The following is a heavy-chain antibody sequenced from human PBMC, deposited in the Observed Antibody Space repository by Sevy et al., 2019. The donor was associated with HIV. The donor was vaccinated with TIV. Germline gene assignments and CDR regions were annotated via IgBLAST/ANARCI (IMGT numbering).Heavy chain of an antibody. CDR1: GYTFTDYY. V-gene: IGHV1-2*02. CDR3: ASPAGFTYGSLLDY. D-gene: IGHD5-18*01. J-gene: IGHJ4*02. CDR2: INPNSGGT. Sequence: ASVKVSCKASGYTFTDYYIHWVRQAPGQGLEWMGWINPNSGGTSYAQNFQGRVTVTRDTSISTAYMELSKLRSDDTAVYYCASPAGFTYGSLLDYWGQGTLVTVSS.